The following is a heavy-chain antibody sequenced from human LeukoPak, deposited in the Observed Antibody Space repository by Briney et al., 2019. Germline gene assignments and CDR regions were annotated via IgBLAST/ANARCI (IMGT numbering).Heavy chain of an antibody. CDR2: INHSGST. V-gene: IGHV4-34*01. D-gene: IGHD5-12*01. CDR1: GGSFSGYY. CDR3: ARGRWLRPVGY. J-gene: IGHJ4*02. Sequence: PSETLSLTCAVYGGSFSGYYWSWIRQPPGKGLEWIGEINHSGSTNYNPSLTSRVTISVDTSKNQFSLKLSSVTAADTAVYYCARGRWLRPVGYWGQGTLVTVSS.